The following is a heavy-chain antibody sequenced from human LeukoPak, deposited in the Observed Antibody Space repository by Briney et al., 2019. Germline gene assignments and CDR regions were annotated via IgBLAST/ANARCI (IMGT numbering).Heavy chain of an antibody. CDR3: AADLSSSWYGYNWFDP. J-gene: IGHJ5*02. V-gene: IGHV1-58*02. CDR2: IVVGSGNT. CDR1: GFTFTSSA. D-gene: IGHD6-13*01. Sequence: PGTSVKVSCKASGFTFTSSAMQWVRQARGQRLEWIGWIVVGSGNTNYAQKFQERVTITRDMSTSTAHMELSSLRSEDTAVYYCAADLSSSWYGYNWFDPWGQGTLVTVSS.